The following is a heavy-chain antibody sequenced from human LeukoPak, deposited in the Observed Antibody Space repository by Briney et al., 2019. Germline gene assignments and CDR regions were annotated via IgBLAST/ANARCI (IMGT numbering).Heavy chain of an antibody. D-gene: IGHD4-23*01. CDR2: ISGSGSTT. V-gene: IGHV3-23*01. J-gene: IGHJ6*02. CDR3: AKVKGGNYYYGMDV. Sequence: GGSLRLSCAASGFTFSSYAMSWVRQAPGKGLEWVSVISGSGSTTYYADSVKGRSTISRDNSKSTLYLQMNSLRAEDTAVYSCAKVKGGNYYYGMDVWGRGTTVTVSS. CDR1: GFTFSSYA.